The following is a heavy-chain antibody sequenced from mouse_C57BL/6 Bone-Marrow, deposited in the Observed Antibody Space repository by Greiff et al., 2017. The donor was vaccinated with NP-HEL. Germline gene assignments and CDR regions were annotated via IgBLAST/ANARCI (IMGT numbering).Heavy chain of an antibody. CDR3: ARRGTTVVAPFDV. CDR2: ISSGGSYT. Sequence: EVMLVESGGDLVKPGGSLKLSCAASGFTFSSYGMSWVRQTPDKRLEWVATISSGGSYTYYPDSVKGRFTISRDNAKNTLYLQMSSLKSEDTAMYYCARRGTTVVAPFDVWGKGTTVTVSS. J-gene: IGHJ1*03. V-gene: IGHV5-6*02. CDR1: GFTFSSYG. D-gene: IGHD1-1*01.